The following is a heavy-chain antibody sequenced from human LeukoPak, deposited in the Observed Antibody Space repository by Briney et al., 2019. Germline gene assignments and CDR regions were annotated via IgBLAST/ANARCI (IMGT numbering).Heavy chain of an antibody. Sequence: PSETLSLTCAVYGGSFSGYYWSWIRQPAGKGLEWIGRMYSSGNTDYNPSLKSRVTMSVDMSKKQVSLRLNSVIVADTAVYYCATDRSAWAGYFDSWGQGILVTVSS. V-gene: IGHV4-4*07. D-gene: IGHD7-27*01. CDR3: ATDRSAWAGYFDS. CDR2: MYSSGNT. J-gene: IGHJ4*02. CDR1: GGSFSGYY.